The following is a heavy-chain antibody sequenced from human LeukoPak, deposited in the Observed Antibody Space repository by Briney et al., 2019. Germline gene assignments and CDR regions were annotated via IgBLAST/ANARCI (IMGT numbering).Heavy chain of an antibody. D-gene: IGHD3-22*01. CDR3: ARVGSYYYDSSGYSLEYNWFDP. V-gene: IGHV4-34*01. CDR2: ISHSGST. J-gene: IGHJ5*02. Sequence: SETLSLTCAVYGGSFSGYYWSWIRQPPGKGPEWIGEISHSGSTNYNPSLKSRVTISVDTSKNQFSLKLSSVTAADTAVYYCARVGSYYYDSSGYSLEYNWFDPWGQGTLVTVSS. CDR1: GGSFSGYY.